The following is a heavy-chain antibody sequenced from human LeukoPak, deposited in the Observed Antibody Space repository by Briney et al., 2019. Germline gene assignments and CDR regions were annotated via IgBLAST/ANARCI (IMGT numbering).Heavy chain of an antibody. CDR2: INSDGSTT. CDR1: GFTFRSYW. J-gene: IGHJ4*02. Sequence: GGSLRLXCAASGFTFRSYWMHWVRQAPGKGLVCVSRINSDGSTTNYADSVKGRFTISRDNAKNTLYLQMNSLRAEDTAVYYCARAPYFDFWSGYPPDYWGQGTLVTVSS. D-gene: IGHD3-3*01. CDR3: ARAPYFDFWSGYPPDY. V-gene: IGHV3-74*01.